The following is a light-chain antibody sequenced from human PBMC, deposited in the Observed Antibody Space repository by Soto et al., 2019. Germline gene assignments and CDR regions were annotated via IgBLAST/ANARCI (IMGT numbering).Light chain of an antibody. CDR3: VLYVGSGIYV. V-gene: IGLV8-61*01. J-gene: IGLJ1*01. Sequence: QAVETQEPSFSVSPGGTVTLTCGLGSGSVSTNYYPSWYQQTPGQAPRTLIHSTNTRSSGVPDRFSGSILGNRAAPTITGAQADDESDYYCVLYVGSGIYVFGTGTKLTVL. CDR1: SGSVSTNYY. CDR2: STN.